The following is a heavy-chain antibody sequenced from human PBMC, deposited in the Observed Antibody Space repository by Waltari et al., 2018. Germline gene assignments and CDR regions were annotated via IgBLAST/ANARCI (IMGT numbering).Heavy chain of an antibody. J-gene: IGHJ6*02. CDR1: GYNFTTYW. Sequence: EVQLVQSGAEVKKPGESLRISCKGSGYNFTTYWISWVRQMPGKGLEWMGRIDPNDSYNNYSPSFQGHVTISGDKSINTAYLQWSRLRASDTATYYCARHPVYWDQGHNYGLDVWGQGTTVTVSS. V-gene: IGHV5-10-1*03. D-gene: IGHD1-26*01. CDR3: ARHPVYWDQGHNYGLDV. CDR2: IDPNDSYN.